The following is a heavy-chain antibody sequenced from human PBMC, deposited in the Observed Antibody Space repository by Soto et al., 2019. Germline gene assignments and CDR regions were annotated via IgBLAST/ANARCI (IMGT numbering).Heavy chain of an antibody. CDR3: VRDFVVVPSTLLGWFDP. D-gene: IGHD2-15*01. J-gene: IGHJ5*02. V-gene: IGHV1-69*13. CDR1: GGTFSNYA. CDR2: IIPIFDTT. Sequence: SVKVSCKASGGTFSNYAINWVRQAPGQGLEWMGGIIPIFDTTNYAQKFQGRVTITADESTSTAFMELSSLRSDDTAVYYCVRDFVVVPSTLLGWFDPWGQGTLVTVS.